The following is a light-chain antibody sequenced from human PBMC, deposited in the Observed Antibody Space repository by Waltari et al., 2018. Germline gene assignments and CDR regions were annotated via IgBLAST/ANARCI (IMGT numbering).Light chain of an antibody. CDR3: QHYYDNPPT. V-gene: IGKV1-6*01. CDR2: AAS. Sequence: IQMTQSPSALSASVGDRVTISCRASQNIYSNLAWYQQKPGKAPKFLIYAASSLQSGIPSRFSGSGSGTDFTLTISSLQPEDSAAYYCQHYYDNPPTFGGGTKVEIK. CDR1: QNIYSN. J-gene: IGKJ4*01.